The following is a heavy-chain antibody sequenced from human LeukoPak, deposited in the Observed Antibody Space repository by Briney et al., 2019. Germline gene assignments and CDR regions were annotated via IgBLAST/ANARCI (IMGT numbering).Heavy chain of an antibody. J-gene: IGHJ4*02. CDR2: ITGDGDKT. Sequence: GGSLRLSCVGSGFTVDEYAIHWVRHAPGKGLEWVCLITGDGDKTSYADSVRGRFTISRDNSKNSVYLQMNCLRKEDTAFYYCAVDGPWGQGTLVTVSS. CDR3: AVDGP. V-gene: IGHV3-43*02. CDR1: GFTVDEYA.